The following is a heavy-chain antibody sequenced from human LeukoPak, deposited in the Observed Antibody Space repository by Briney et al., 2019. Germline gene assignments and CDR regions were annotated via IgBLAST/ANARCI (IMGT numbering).Heavy chain of an antibody. CDR1: GGSFSGYY. CDR2: INHSGST. V-gene: IGHV4-34*01. CDR3: ARHVLLLWFEELLSAGYYYYYMDV. Sequence: SETLSLTCAVYGGSFSGYYWSWIRQPPGKGLEWIGEINHSGSTNYNPSLKSRVTISVDTSKNQFSLKLSSVTAADTAVYYCARHVLLLWFEELLSAGYYYYYMDVWGKGTTVTISS. J-gene: IGHJ6*03. D-gene: IGHD3-10*01.